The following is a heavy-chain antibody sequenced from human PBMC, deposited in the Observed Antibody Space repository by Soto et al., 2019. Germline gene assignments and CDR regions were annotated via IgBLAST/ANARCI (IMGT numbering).Heavy chain of an antibody. CDR3: VLSRGNLYCSGGSCYSNWFDP. D-gene: IGHD2-15*01. CDR2: IKPSGGST. Sequence: ASVKVSCKASGYTFTSYYMHWVRQAPGQGQERMGIIKPSGGSTSYAQKFQGRVTMTRDTSTSTVYMELSSLRSEVTAVYYCVLSRGNLYCSGGSCYSNWFDPWGQGTLVTVSS. CDR1: GYTFTSYY. J-gene: IGHJ5*02. V-gene: IGHV1-46*01.